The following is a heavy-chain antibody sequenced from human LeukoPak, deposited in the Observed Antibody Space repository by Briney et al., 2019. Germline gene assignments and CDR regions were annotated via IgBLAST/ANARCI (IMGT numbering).Heavy chain of an antibody. J-gene: IGHJ4*02. Sequence: ASVKVSCKASGYTFTSYYMHWVRQAPGQGLEWMGIINPSGGSTSYPQKFQGRVTMTRDTSTSTVYMELSSLRSEDTAVYYCARVYCSGGSCYDYEVYFDYWGQGTLVTVSS. CDR2: INPSGGST. D-gene: IGHD2-15*01. CDR3: ARVYCSGGSCYDYEVYFDY. CDR1: GYTFTSYY. V-gene: IGHV1-46*01.